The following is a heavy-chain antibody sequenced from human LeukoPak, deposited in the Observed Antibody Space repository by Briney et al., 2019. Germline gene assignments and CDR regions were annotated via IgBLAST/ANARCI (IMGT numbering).Heavy chain of an antibody. J-gene: IGHJ4*02. CDR1: GFTFSNYA. CDR3: AKGPMGRGFDY. V-gene: IGHV3-23*01. CDR2: ISGSGGNT. Sequence: GGSLRLSCAASGFTFSNYAMNWVRQAPGKGLEWVSAISGSGGNTYYSDSVKGRFTISRDNSKNTLYLQMNSLRAEDTAIYYCAKGPMGRGFDYWGQGTLVTVSS. D-gene: IGHD3-10*01.